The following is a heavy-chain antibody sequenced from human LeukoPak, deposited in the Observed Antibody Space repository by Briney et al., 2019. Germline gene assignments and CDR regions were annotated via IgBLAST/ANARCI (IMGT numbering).Heavy chain of an antibody. CDR2: IYTSGST. J-gene: IGHJ5*02. CDR3: ARVAPAIPHNWFDP. D-gene: IGHD2-21*02. V-gene: IGHV4-4*07. CDR1: GGSISSYY. Sequence: SETLSLTCTVSGGSISSYYWSWIRQPAGKGLEWIGRIYTSGSTNYNPSLKSRVTMSVGTSKNQFSLKLSSVTAADTAVYYCARVAPAIPHNWFDPWGQGTLVTVSS.